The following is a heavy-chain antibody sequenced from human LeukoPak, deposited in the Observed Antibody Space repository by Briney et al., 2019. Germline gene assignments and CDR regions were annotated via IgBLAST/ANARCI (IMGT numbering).Heavy chain of an antibody. V-gene: IGHV3-30*18. Sequence: GGSVSLSCSASGFTCCSFGMQGAPQAPGRGREGVAVISYDGSNKYYADSVRGRFTISRDNSKKTLYLQMNSLRAEDTAGYYCAKGLYNWNGEDAFDIWGQGTMVTVSS. CDR2: ISYDGSNK. J-gene: IGHJ3*02. CDR1: GFTCCSFG. D-gene: IGHD1-1*01. CDR3: AKGLYNWNGEDAFDI.